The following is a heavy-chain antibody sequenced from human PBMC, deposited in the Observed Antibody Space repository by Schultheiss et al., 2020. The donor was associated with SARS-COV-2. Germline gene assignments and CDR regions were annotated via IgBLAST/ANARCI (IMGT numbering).Heavy chain of an antibody. V-gene: IGHV4-39*07. J-gene: IGHJ4*02. CDR2: IYYSGST. D-gene: IGHD6-19*01. CDR1: GGYISSSSYY. Sequence: SETLSLTCTVAGGYISSSSYYWSWIRQHPGKGLEWIGSIYYSGSTYYNPSLKSRVTISVDTSKNQFSLKLSSVTAADTAVYYCARAPYSSGWYRFDYWGQGTLVTVSS. CDR3: ARAPYSSGWYRFDY.